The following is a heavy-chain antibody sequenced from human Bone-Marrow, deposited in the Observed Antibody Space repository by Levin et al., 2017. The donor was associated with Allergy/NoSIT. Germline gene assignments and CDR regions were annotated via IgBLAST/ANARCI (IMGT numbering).Heavy chain of an antibody. J-gene: IGHJ4*01. CDR3: ARQVEDSGSHFDY. V-gene: IGHV5-51*01. D-gene: IGHD1-26*01. CDR2: IYPDDSDT. CDR1: GHTFSSYW. Sequence: PGGSLRLSCQGSGHTFSSYWIGWVRQKPGKGLEWMGFIYPDDSDTRYSPSFQGQVTISADKSISTAYLQWSSLKASDTAMYYCARQVEDSGSHFDYWGHGTLVTVSS.